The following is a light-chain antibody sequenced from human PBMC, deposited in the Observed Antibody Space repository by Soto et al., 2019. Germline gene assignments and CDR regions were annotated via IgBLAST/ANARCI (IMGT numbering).Light chain of an antibody. Sequence: QSALTQPASVSGSPGQSLTISCTGTSSDVGGYNYVSWYQQHPGKAPKLIIYEVTNRPSGVSNRFSGSKSGNTASLTISGLQAEDEANYYCSSHTSISTVVFGGGTKLTVL. CDR2: EVT. CDR3: SSHTSISTVV. CDR1: SSDVGGYNY. J-gene: IGLJ2*01. V-gene: IGLV2-14*01.